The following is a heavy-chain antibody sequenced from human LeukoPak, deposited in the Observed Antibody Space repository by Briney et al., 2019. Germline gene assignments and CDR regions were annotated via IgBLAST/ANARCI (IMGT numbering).Heavy chain of an antibody. CDR3: AKDSDVMVRGVVNY. CDR1: GFTFSSYA. J-gene: IGHJ4*02. CDR2: ISGSGGNT. Sequence: GGSLRLSCAGSGFTFSSYALTWVRQAPGKGLEWVSAISGSGGNTYYADSVKGLFTISRDNSKNTLYLQMNSLRAEDTAVYYCAKDSDVMVRGVVNYWGQGTLVTVPS. V-gene: IGHV3-23*01. D-gene: IGHD3-10*01.